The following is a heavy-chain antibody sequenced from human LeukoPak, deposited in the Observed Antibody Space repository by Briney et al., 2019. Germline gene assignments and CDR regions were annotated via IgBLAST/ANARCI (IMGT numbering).Heavy chain of an antibody. Sequence: PSQTLSLTCTVSGGSISSGGFYWSWIRQPPGKGLEWIGYIYHSGSTYYNPSLKSRVTISVDRSKNQFSLKLSSVTAADTAVYYCARVGDEYSSSSGYYWGQGTLVTVSS. D-gene: IGHD6-6*01. J-gene: IGHJ4*02. CDR3: ARVGDEYSSSSGYY. CDR1: GGSISSGGFY. CDR2: IYHSGST. V-gene: IGHV4-30-2*01.